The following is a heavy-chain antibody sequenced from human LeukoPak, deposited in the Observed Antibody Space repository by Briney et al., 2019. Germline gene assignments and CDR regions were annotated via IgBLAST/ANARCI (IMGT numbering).Heavy chain of an antibody. J-gene: IGHJ5*02. Sequence: GGSLRLSCTASGFTFSSYSMNWVRQAPGKGLEWVSAISGSGDSTYYADSVKGRFTISRDNSQNTLYPQMNSLGAEDTAIYYCAKDRIASPPQGRFDPWGQGTLVTVSS. CDR2: ISGSGDST. CDR1: GFTFSSYS. V-gene: IGHV3-23*01. D-gene: IGHD6-6*01. CDR3: AKDRIASPPQGRFDP.